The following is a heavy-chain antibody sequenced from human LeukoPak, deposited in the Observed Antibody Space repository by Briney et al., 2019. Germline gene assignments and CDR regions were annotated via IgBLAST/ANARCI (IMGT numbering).Heavy chain of an antibody. D-gene: IGHD6-13*01. J-gene: IGHJ4*02. V-gene: IGHV4-31*03. Sequence: PSETLSLTCTVSGGSISSGGYYWSWIRQHPGKGLEWTGYIYYSGSTYYNPSLKSRVTISVDTSKNQFSLKLSSVTAADTAVYYCARAPAAAGPTPVDYWGQGTLVTVSS. CDR1: GGSISSGGYY. CDR3: ARAPAAAGPTPVDY. CDR2: IYYSGST.